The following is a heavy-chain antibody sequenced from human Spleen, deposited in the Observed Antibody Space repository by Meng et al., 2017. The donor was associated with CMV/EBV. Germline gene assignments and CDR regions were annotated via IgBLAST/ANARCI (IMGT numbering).Heavy chain of an antibody. V-gene: IGHV4-34*01. CDR1: SGSFSGYY. CDR3: AREADDYVWGSYRPGASDI. Sequence: GSLRLSCAVYSGSFSGYYWSWIRQPPGKGLEWIGEINQSGSTNYNPSLKSRVTISVDTSKNQFSLRLSSVTAADTAVYYCAREADDYVWGSYRPGASDIWGQGTMVTVSS. D-gene: IGHD3-16*02. J-gene: IGHJ3*02. CDR2: INQSGST.